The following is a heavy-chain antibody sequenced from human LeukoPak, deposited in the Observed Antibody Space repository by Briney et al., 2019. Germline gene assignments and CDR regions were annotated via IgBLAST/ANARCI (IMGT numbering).Heavy chain of an antibody. J-gene: IGHJ4*02. D-gene: IGHD1-26*01. CDR1: GFTFSSYA. CDR3: AITTHFASGSYSESDY. V-gene: IGHV3-23*01. CDR2: ISGSGGST. Sequence: GGSLRLSCAASGFTFSSYAMSWVRQAPGKGLEWVSAISGSGGSTYYADSVKGRFTISRDNSKNTLYLQMNSLRAEDTAVYYCAITTHFASGSYSESDYWGQGTLVTVSS.